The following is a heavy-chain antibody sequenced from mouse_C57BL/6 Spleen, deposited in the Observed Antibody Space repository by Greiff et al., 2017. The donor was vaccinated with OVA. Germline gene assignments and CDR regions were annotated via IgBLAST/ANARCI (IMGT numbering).Heavy chain of an antibody. V-gene: IGHV5-17*01. CDR2: ISSGSSPI. J-gene: IGHJ3*01. CDR3: ARPYYSNYGFAY. CDR1: GFTFSDYG. D-gene: IGHD2-5*01. Sequence: EVQGVESGGGLVQPGGSLKLSCAASGFTFSDYGMHWVRQAPEKGLEWVAYISSGSSPIYYADTVKGRFTISRDNANNTLFLQMTSLRSEDTAMYYCARPYYSNYGFAYWGQGTLVTVSA.